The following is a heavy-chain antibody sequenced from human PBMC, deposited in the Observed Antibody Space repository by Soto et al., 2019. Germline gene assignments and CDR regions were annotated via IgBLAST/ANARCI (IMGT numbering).Heavy chain of an antibody. CDR3: ARGSEGDNGVYFDY. Sequence: SETLSLTCTVSGGPISSGGYYWSWIRQHPGKGLEWIGYIYYSGSTYYNPSLKSRVTISVDTSKNQFSLKLSSETAADTAVYYCARGSEGDNGVYFDYWGQGTLVTVSS. CDR2: IYYSGST. D-gene: IGHD2-8*01. J-gene: IGHJ4*02. V-gene: IGHV4-31*03. CDR1: GGPISSGGYY.